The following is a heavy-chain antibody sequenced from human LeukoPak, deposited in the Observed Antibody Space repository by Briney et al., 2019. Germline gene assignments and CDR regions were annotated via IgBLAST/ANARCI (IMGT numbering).Heavy chain of an antibody. Sequence: GGSLRLSCAASGFTFSDYYMSWVRQAPGKGLDWVSSIDGGGTNTYYADSVKGRFTISRDNAKNSLYLQMNSLRAEDTAVYYCASSVATIGNLDYWGQGTLVTVSS. CDR3: ASSVATIGNLDY. V-gene: IGHV3-11*04. CDR2: IDGGGTNT. CDR1: GFTFSDYY. D-gene: IGHD5-12*01. J-gene: IGHJ4*02.